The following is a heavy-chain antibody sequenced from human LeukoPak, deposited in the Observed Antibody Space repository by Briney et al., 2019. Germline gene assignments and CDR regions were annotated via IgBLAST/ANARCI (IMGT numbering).Heavy chain of an antibody. V-gene: IGHV3-74*01. CDR1: GFTFSSYW. CDR3: ARQGVVPAAPDAFDI. D-gene: IGHD2-2*01. Sequence: GGSLRLYCATPGFTFSSYWMHWVRQAPGKGLAWVSRINSDGSSTSYADSVKGRFTISRDNAKNTLYLQMNSLRAEDTAVYYCARQGVVPAAPDAFDIWGQGTMVTVSS. CDR2: INSDGSST. J-gene: IGHJ3*02.